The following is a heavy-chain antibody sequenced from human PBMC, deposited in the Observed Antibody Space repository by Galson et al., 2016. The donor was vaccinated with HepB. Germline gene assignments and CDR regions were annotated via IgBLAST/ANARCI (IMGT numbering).Heavy chain of an antibody. Sequence: SVKVSCKASGYIFTSYGIGWVRQAPGQGLEWMGWVSTYNGNTNYAQKLQGRVTMTTDTSTSTAYMELGSLKSDDTAVYYCAREVSYYDRSGFPGRNYYYYMDVWGKGTTVTV. D-gene: IGHD3-22*01. CDR3: AREVSYYDRSGFPGRNYYYYMDV. CDR2: VSTYNGNT. J-gene: IGHJ6*03. V-gene: IGHV1-18*01. CDR1: GYIFTSYG.